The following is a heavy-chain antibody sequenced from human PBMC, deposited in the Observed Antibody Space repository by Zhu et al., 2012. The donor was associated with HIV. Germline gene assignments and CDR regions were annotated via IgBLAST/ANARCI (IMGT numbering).Heavy chain of an antibody. V-gene: IGHV4-38-2*02. J-gene: IGHJ3*02. Sequence: QMQLQESGPGLVKPSETLSLTCTVSGYSISSGYYWGWIRQSPGKGLEWTGSIHYSGSTYYNPSLKSRVTMSVDTSKNQFSLKLNSVTAADTAVYYCANHDYGDYYAFDIWGQGTMVTVSS. CDR2: IHYSGST. D-gene: IGHD4-17*01. CDR1: GYSISSGYY. CDR3: ANHDYGDYYAFDI.